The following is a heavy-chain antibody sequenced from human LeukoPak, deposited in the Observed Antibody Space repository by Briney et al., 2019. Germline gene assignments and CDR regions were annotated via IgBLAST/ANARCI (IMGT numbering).Heavy chain of an antibody. CDR2: IIPIFGTA. CDR1: GGTFSSYA. D-gene: IGHD3-10*01. J-gene: IGHJ6*02. Sequence: SVKVSCKASGGTFSSYAISWVRQAPGQGLEWMGGIIPIFGTANYAQKFQGRVTITADESTSTAYMELSSLRSEDTAVYYCARGPPLVRGEHGVGYYYYGMDVWGQGTTVTVSS. CDR3: ARGPPLVRGEHGVGYYYYGMDV. V-gene: IGHV1-69*13.